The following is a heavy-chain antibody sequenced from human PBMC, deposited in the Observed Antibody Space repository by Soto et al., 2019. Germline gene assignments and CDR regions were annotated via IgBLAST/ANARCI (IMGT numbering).Heavy chain of an antibody. CDR1: GFTFSSYW. CDR2: IKQDGSEK. J-gene: IGHJ4*02. Sequence: PGGSLRLSCAASGFTFSSYWMSWVRQAPGKGLEWVANIKQDGSEKYYVDSVKGRFTISRDNAKNSLYLQMNSLRAEDTAVYYSAISSDYDILTGYVGGFDYWGQGTLVTVSS. CDR3: AISSDYDILTGYVGGFDY. V-gene: IGHV3-7*05. D-gene: IGHD3-9*01.